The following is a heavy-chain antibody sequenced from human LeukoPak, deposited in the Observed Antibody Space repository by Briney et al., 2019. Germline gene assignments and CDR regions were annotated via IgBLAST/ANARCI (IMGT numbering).Heavy chain of an antibody. CDR2: IGLTDTTI. D-gene: IGHD6-13*01. CDR3: ARGPSSNWSGLDF. J-gene: IGHJ4*02. CDR1: GFTLSDYY. Sequence: GGSLRLSCATSGFTLSDYYMSWVRQVPGKGLEWVSYIGLTDTTIYYADSLKGRFTISRDNAKNTLYLQVNNLRAEDTAVYYCARGPSSNWSGLDFWGQGTLLTVSS. V-gene: IGHV3-11*04.